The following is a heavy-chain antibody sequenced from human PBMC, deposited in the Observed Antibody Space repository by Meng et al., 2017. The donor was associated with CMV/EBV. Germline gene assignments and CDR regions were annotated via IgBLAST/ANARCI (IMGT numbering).Heavy chain of an antibody. J-gene: IGHJ4*02. V-gene: IGHV1-2*02. CDR2: INPNSGGT. CDR3: ARESEGKQYQLPTGY. D-gene: IGHD2-2*01. Sequence: ASLMISCRAAAYTFTSYYKNRLRHAPGQGLEWMGWINPNSGGTNYAEKVQGRVTMTRDTSNSTVYMELSRLRADDTAVYYCARESEGKQYQLPTGYWGQGTLVTVSS. CDR1: AYTFTSYY.